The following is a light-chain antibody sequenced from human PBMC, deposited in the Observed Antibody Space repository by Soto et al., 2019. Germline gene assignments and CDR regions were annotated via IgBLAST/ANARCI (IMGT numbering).Light chain of an antibody. CDR3: QTWGTGPFV. Sequence: QSVLTQSPSASASLGASVKLTCTLSSGHSSYAIAWHQQQPEKGPRYLMKLNSDGSHSEGDGIPDRFSGSSSGAERYLTISSLQSEDEADYYCQTWGTGPFVFGTGTKLTVL. CDR2: LNSDGSH. J-gene: IGLJ1*01. V-gene: IGLV4-69*01. CDR1: SGHSSYA.